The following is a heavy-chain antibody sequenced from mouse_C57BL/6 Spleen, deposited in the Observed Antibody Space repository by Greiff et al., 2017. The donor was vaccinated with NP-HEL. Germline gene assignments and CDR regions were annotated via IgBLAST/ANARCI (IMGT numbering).Heavy chain of an antibody. CDR2: IDPSDSET. V-gene: IGHV1-52*01. J-gene: IGHJ2*01. D-gene: IGHD4-1*01. CDR1: GYTFTSYW. CDR3: ARRETGSFDY. Sequence: QVQLKQPGAELVRPGSSVKLSCKASGYTFTSYWMHWVKQRPIQGLEWIGNIDPSDSETHYNQKFKDKATLTVDKSSSTAYMQLSSLTSEDSAVYYCARRETGSFDYWGQGTTLTVSS.